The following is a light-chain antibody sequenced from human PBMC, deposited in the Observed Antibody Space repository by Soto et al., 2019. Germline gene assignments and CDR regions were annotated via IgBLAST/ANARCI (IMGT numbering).Light chain of an antibody. V-gene: IGLV2-11*01. CDR3: CSFEGNYIYV. J-gene: IGLJ1*01. CDR2: DVS. CDR1: SSDVGGYNY. Sequence: QSALTQPRSVSGSPGQSVTISCTGTSSDVGGYNYVSWYLQHPGKAPKVMIYDVSKRPSGVPDRFSGSKSGNTASLTISGLPSDDEPDYSCCSFEGNYIYVFRTGTQVTV.